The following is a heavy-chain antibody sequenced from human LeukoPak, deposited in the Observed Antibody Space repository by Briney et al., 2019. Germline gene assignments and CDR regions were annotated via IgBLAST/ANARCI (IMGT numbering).Heavy chain of an antibody. CDR2: ISGSGGST. D-gene: IGHD3-22*01. J-gene: IGHJ4*02. CDR3: AKEGYYYDSSGYYFYFDY. CDR1: GFTFSSYA. Sequence: PGASLRLSCAASGFTFSSYAMSWVRQAPGKGLEWVSAISGSGGSTYYADSVKSRFTISRDNSKNTLYLQMNSLRAEDTAVYYCAKEGYYYDSSGYYFYFDYWGQGTLVTVSS. V-gene: IGHV3-23*01.